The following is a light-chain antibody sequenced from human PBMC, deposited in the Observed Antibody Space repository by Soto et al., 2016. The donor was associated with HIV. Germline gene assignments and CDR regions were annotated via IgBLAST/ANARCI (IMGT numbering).Light chain of an antibody. CDR1: KLGDKY. CDR2: QDS. J-gene: IGLJ2*01. V-gene: IGLV3-1*01. Sequence: SYELTQPPSVSVSPGQTASITCFGDKLGDKYVCWYQQKPGQSPVLVIYQDSKRPSGIPERFSGSNSGNIATLTISGTQAMDEADYYCQAWDNSTGVFGGGTKVTVL. CDR3: QAWDNSTGV.